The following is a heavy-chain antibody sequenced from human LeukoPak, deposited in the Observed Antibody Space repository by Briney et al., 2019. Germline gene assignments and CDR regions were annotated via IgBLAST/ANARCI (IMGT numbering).Heavy chain of an antibody. CDR2: FYYSGGT. CDR3: ARRAPHAFDI. CDR1: GGSISSYY. Sequence: SETLSLTCTVSGGSISSYYWSWIRQPPGKGLEWIGSFYYSGGTYYNPSLRSRVTISADTSKNQFSLRLNSMTAADTAVYYCARRAPHAFDIGGQGTMVTVSS. D-gene: IGHD1-26*01. V-gene: IGHV4-59*05. J-gene: IGHJ3*02.